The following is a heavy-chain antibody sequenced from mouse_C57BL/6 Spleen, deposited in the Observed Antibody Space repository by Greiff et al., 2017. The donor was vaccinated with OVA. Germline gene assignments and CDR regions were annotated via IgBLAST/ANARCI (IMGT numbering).Heavy chain of an antibody. D-gene: IGHD1-1*01. Sequence: VKLVESGPGLVAPSQSLSITCTVSGFSFTSYGVSWVRQPPGQGLEWLGVICGDGSTNYHSAPISRLSISKDNSKSQVIIKRNRLHTDEAAKYYGDKAEGDYCGSSYEADWGKGTLVTVSA. CDR2: ICGDGST. V-gene: IGHV2-3*01. CDR1: GFSFTSYG. CDR3: DKAEGDYCGSSYEAD. J-gene: IGHJ3*01.